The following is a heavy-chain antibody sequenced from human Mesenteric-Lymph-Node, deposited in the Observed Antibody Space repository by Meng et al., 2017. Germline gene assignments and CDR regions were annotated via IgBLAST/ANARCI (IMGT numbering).Heavy chain of an antibody. CDR2: INWNGGST. Sequence: GESLKISCAASGFTFDDYGMSWVRQAPGKGLEWVSGINWNGGSTGYADSVKGRFTISRDNAKNSLYLQMNSLRAEDTALYYCARDPASGSYHYFDYWGQGTLVTVSS. D-gene: IGHD1-26*01. CDR3: ARDPASGSYHYFDY. CDR1: GFTFDDYG. V-gene: IGHV3-20*04. J-gene: IGHJ4*02.